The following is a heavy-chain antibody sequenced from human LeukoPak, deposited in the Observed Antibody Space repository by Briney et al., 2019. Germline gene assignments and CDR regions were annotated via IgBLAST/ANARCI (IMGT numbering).Heavy chain of an antibody. CDR1: GGSINSYV. Sequence: PSETLSLTCTVSGGSINSYVWSWIRQPPGKGLEWIGYIYSDGSTTYNPSPKSRITISVDTSKNQFSLKLNSLTAADTAVYYCAGERRGGYRFDFWGQGALVTVSS. CDR3: AGERRGGYRFDF. CDR2: IYSDGST. V-gene: IGHV4-59*01. J-gene: IGHJ4*02. D-gene: IGHD2-15*01.